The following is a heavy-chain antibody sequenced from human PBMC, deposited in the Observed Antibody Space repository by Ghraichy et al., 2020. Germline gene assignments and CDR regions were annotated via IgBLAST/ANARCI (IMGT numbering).Heavy chain of an antibody. CDR1: GFIFSSYG. Sequence: GGSLRLSCAESGFIFSSYGMHWVRQAPGKGLEWVAFIRYDGTNKYYADSVKGRFIISRDNSKNTLFLQMSSLGGDDTAVYYCAKGLPTAAADYWGQGTLVTVSS. J-gene: IGHJ4*02. V-gene: IGHV3-30*02. D-gene: IGHD2-2*01. CDR3: AKGLPTAAADY. CDR2: IRYDGTNK.